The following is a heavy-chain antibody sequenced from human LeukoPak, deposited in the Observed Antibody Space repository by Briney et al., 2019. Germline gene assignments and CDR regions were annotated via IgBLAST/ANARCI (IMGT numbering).Heavy chain of an antibody. CDR2: IYYTGDT. V-gene: IGHV4-4*07. CDR3: ARGPTSAEVRNWYFDL. D-gene: IGHD1-14*01. CDR1: GGSFSAYY. J-gene: IGHJ2*01. Sequence: SETLSLTCSVSGGSFSAYYWSWIRQPAGKGLEWIGRIYYTGDTNYNPSLKSRVTMSLDRSKKQFSLNLRSLTAADTAVYYCARGPTSAEVRNWYFDLWGRGTLVAVSS.